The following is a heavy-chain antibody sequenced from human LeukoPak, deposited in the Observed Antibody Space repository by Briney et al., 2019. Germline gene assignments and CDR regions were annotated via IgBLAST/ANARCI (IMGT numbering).Heavy chain of an antibody. CDR1: GGTFSSYA. V-gene: IGHV7-4-1*02. CDR2: INTNTGNL. CDR3: ARGGVLLLFGGFPDAFDI. Sequence: ASVKVSCKASGGTFSSYAISWVRQAPGQGLEWMGWINTNTGNLTYAQGFTGRFVFSLDTSVSTAYLQISSLRAEDTAVYYCARGGVLLLFGGFPDAFDIWGQGTMVTVSS. J-gene: IGHJ3*02. D-gene: IGHD3-10*01.